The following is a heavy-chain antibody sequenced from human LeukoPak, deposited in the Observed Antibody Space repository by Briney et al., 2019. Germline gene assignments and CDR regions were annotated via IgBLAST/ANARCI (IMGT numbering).Heavy chain of an antibody. V-gene: IGHV3-30*04. CDR3: AKVLIWTYGSGNYYKGAFDI. CDR1: GFTFNTYA. Sequence: GGSLRLSCAASGFTFNTYAMHWVRQAPGKGLECVAVISYDGSNKYYADSVKGRFTISRDNSKNTLYLQMNSLRAEDTAVYYCAKVLIWTYGSGNYYKGAFDIWGQGTMVTVFS. J-gene: IGHJ3*02. D-gene: IGHD3-10*01. CDR2: ISYDGSNK.